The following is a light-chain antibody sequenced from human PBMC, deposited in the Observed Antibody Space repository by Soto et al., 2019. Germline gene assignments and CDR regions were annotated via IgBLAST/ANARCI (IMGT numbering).Light chain of an antibody. CDR1: SNDVGGYNY. CDR2: DVS. V-gene: IGLV2-14*03. CDR3: SSYTSSSLYV. J-gene: IGLJ1*01. Sequence: CVLTQPAYVSGSPGQSITISCPGTSNDVGGYNYVSWYQHHPGKAPKLMIYDVSNRPSGVSNRFSGSKSGNTASLTISGLQAEDEADYYCSSYTSSSLYVFGTGTKVTVL.